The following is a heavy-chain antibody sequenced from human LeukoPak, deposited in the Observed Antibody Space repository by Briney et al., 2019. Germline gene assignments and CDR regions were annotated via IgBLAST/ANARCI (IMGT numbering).Heavy chain of an antibody. D-gene: IGHD2-15*01. CDR3: AKAPVTTCSGAYCYPFDY. CDR1: GFTFSSYG. Sequence: PGRTLRLSCAASGFTFSSYGMSWVRQAPGKGLEWVSAISGSGGSTYYADSVKGRFTISRDNSENTLYLQMNSLRAEDAAVYYCAKAPVTTCSGAYCYPFDYWGQGTLVTVSS. J-gene: IGHJ4*02. CDR2: ISGSGGST. V-gene: IGHV3-23*01.